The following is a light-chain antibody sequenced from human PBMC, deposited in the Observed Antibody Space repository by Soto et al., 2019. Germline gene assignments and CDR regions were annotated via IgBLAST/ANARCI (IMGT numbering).Light chain of an antibody. CDR2: ATS. Sequence: IQMTQSPSSVSASVGDRLTLTCRASQGVGGWLAWYQQKPGKVPKLLIYATSSLHSGVPSRFSGSGSGTDFTLSISSLQPEDFATYYCQQTHSFPLSFGPGTKVDIK. CDR3: QQTHSFPLS. V-gene: IGKV1-12*01. J-gene: IGKJ3*01. CDR1: QGVGGW.